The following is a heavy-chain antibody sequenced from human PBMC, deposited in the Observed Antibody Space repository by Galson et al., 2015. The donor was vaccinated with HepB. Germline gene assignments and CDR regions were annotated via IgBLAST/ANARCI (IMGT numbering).Heavy chain of an antibody. CDR1: GFTFSSYG. CDR3: ARGGADFWSGYFFDY. D-gene: IGHD3-3*01. J-gene: IGHJ4*02. V-gene: IGHV3-33*01. CDR2: IWYDGSNK. Sequence: SLRLSCAASGFTFSSYGMHWVRQAPGKGLEWVAVIWYDGSNKYYADSVKGRFTISRDNSKNTLYLQMNSLRAEDTAVYYCARGGADFWSGYFFDYWGQGTLVTVSS.